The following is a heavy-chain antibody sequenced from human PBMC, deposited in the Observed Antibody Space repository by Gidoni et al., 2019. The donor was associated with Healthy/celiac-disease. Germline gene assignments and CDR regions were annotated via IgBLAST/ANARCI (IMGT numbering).Heavy chain of an antibody. V-gene: IGHV6-1*01. CDR3: ARAAGWVVWFDP. J-gene: IGHJ5*02. CDR2: TYYRSKWYN. Sequence: QVQLQQSGPGVVKPSQTLSRTCAISEDSVSSNRAAWNWSRQSPSRGLEWLGSTYYRSKWYNDYAVAVKRRITINPDTSKTQFSLQLNSVTPEDTAVYYCARAAGWVVWFDPWGQGTLVTVSS. CDR1: EDSVSSNRAA. D-gene: IGHD6-13*01.